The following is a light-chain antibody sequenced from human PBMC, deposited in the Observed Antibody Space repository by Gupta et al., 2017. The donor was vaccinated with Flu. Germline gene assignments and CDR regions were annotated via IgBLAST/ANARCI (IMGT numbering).Light chain of an antibody. Sequence: SQITQSPSSLPASVADRVTITCRASQRLSRYLNWYQRKAKKAPNLLIYAASTLQTGAAPRFIGSVSATNFSLIISSLLPEDFVAYFCQLSYSPPPGTFGQGTKLEIK. CDR1: QRLSRY. CDR2: AAS. J-gene: IGKJ2*01. V-gene: IGKV1-39*01. CDR3: QLSYSPPPGT.